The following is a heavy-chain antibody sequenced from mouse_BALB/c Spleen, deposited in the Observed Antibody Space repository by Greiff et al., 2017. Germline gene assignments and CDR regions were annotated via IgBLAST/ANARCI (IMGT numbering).Heavy chain of an antibody. CDR2: ISSGGSYT. Sequence: EVKVVESGGGLVKPGGSLKLSCAASGFTFSSYAMSWVRQSPEKRLEWVAEISSGGSYTYYPDTVTGRFTISRDNAKNTLYLEMSSLRSEDTAMYYCARDLGATAMDYWGQGTSVTVSS. D-gene: IGHD3-1*01. V-gene: IGHV5-9-4*01. CDR1: GFTFSSYA. CDR3: ARDLGATAMDY. J-gene: IGHJ4*01.